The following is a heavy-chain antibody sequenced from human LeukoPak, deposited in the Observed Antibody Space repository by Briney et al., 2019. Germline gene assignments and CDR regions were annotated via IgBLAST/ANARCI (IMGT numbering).Heavy chain of an antibody. CDR3: ARETFTIPFDY. D-gene: IGHD5-24*01. V-gene: IGHV3-53*01. CDR2: MYPGGSI. CDR1: GFTVSSDY. Sequence: GGSLRLSCAASGFTVSSDYVSWVRQAPGKGLEWVSAMYPGGSIYYADSVRGRFTISRDNSKNTVYLQMNSLRAEDTAVYYCARETFTIPFDYWGQGTLVTVSS. J-gene: IGHJ4*02.